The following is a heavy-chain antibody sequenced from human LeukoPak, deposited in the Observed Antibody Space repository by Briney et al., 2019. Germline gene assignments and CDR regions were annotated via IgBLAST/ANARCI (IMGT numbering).Heavy chain of an antibody. V-gene: IGHV4-34*01. Sequence: PSETLSLTCAVYGGSFSGYYWSWIRQPPGKGLEWIGEINHSGSTNYNPSLKSRVTISVDTSKNQFSLKLSSVTAADTAVYYCARAYIVVVPAATNPRVRSRKNWFDPWGQGTLVTVSS. D-gene: IGHD2-2*01. J-gene: IGHJ5*02. CDR3: ARAYIVVVPAATNPRVRSRKNWFDP. CDR1: GGSFSGYY. CDR2: INHSGST.